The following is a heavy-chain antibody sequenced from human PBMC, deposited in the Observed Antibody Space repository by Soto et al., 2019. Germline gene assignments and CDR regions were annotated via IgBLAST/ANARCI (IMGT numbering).Heavy chain of an antibody. CDR3: ARGQRFSDWFDP. D-gene: IGHD3-3*01. Sequence: SETLSLTCTVTGGAISGYYWTWIRQAAGEGLEWIGRIYSSGSTNYNPSLKSRVTISLDTSMNYFSLRLSSVTAADTAVYYCARGQRFSDWFDPWGQGTLVTVSS. CDR1: GGAISGYY. V-gene: IGHV4-4*07. CDR2: IYSSGST. J-gene: IGHJ5*02.